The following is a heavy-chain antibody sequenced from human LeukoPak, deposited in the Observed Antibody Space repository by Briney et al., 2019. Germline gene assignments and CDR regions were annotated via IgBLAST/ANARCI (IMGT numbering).Heavy chain of an antibody. CDR3: ASADSSGYPY. CDR2: INHSGST. J-gene: IGHJ4*02. CDR1: GGSFSGYY. D-gene: IGHD6-19*01. Sequence: SETLSLTCAVYGGSFSGYYWSWIRQPPGKGLEWIGEINHSGSTNYNPSLKSRVTISVDTSKNQFSLKLSSVTAADTAVYYCASADSSGYPYWGQGTLVTVSS. V-gene: IGHV4-34*01.